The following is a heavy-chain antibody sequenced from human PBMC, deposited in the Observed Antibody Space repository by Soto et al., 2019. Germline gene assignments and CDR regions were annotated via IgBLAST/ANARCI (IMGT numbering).Heavy chain of an antibody. D-gene: IGHD6-6*01. CDR3: ARCGSSPNWFDP. J-gene: IGHJ5*02. Sequence: ASVKVSCKAFGYTFTGFYMDWVRQAPGQGLEWMGWINPNSGDTNYAQKFQGRVTMTRDTSTSTAHMELSGLRSEDTAVYYCARCGSSPNWFDPWGQGTLVTVSS. V-gene: IGHV1-2*02. CDR1: GYTFTGFY. CDR2: INPNSGDT.